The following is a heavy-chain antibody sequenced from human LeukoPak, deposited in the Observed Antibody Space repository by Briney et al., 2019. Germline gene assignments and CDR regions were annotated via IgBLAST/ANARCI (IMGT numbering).Heavy chain of an antibody. D-gene: IGHD3-22*01. Sequence: PGGSLTLSCAASGFTLSDYYMDWVRQAPGKGLEWLGRTRNKANSYTTEYAASVKGRVTISRDAPKSSLYLQMNSLKAEDTAMYYCSRALYYDRSTYCNDYWGQGTLVTVSS. CDR2: TRNKANSYTT. CDR3: SRALYYDRSTYCNDY. V-gene: IGHV3-72*01. J-gene: IGHJ4*02. CDR1: GFTLSDYY.